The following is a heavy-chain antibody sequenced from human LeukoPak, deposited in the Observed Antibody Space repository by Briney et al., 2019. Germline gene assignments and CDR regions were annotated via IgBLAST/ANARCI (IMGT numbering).Heavy chain of an antibody. CDR3: AREDNWNYDY. J-gene: IGHJ4*02. Sequence: ASVKVSCKASGYTFNRYYMHWVRQAPGHGLEWMGWLNPNSGVTKYAQKFQGRVTMTRETSISTAYWELILLKSEDAAVYYLAREDNWNYDYWGQGTLVTVSS. CDR1: GYTFNRYY. CDR2: LNPNSGVT. D-gene: IGHD1-7*01. V-gene: IGHV1-2*02.